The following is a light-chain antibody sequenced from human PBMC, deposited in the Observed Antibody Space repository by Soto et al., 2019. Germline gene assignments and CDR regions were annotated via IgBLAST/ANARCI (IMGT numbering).Light chain of an antibody. V-gene: IGLV2-14*01. J-gene: IGLJ3*02. CDR1: SSDIGGYKY. CDR2: EVS. Sequence: QSVLTQPASVSGSPGQSITISCTGTSSDIGGYKYVSWYQQYPGKAPKLMIFEVSSRPSGVSNRFSGSKSGNTASLTISGLQAEEEADYYCSSYTSGSTSWVFGGGTKLTVL. CDR3: SSYTSGSTSWV.